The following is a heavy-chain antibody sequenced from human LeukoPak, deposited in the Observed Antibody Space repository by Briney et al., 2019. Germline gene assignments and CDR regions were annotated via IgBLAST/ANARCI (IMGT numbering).Heavy chain of an antibody. CDR1: GGSISSYY. Sequence: SETLSLTCTVSGGSISSYYWSWIRQPAGKGLEWIGRIYSSGSTSGSTNYNPSLKSRVTMSLDTSKNQFSLKLSSVTAADTAVYYCAAYVLRYFDWLFPIDYWGQGTLVTVSS. CDR3: AAYVLRYFDWLFPIDY. CDR2: IYSSGSTSGST. D-gene: IGHD3-9*01. J-gene: IGHJ4*02. V-gene: IGHV4-4*07.